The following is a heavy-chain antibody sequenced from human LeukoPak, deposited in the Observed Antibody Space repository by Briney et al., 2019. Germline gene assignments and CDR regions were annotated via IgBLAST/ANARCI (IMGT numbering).Heavy chain of an antibody. Sequence: GGSLRLSCTASGFAFTHAWMSWVRQAPGKRLEWVGRIKTTTDGGTTDYAAPVKGRFTISRDDPKNTLYLQMNSLKTEDTAVYYCTSSTYSLHTTLDDAFDIWGQGTMVTVSS. CDR3: TSSTYSLHTTLDDAFDI. CDR2: IKTTTDGGTT. V-gene: IGHV3-15*01. CDR1: GFAFTHAW. J-gene: IGHJ3*02. D-gene: IGHD1-26*01.